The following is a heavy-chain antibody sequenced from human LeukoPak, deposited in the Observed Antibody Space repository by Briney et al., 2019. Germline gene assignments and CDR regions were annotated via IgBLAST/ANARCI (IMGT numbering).Heavy chain of an antibody. Sequence: GGSLRLSCAASGFTFSSYAMSWVRQAPGKGLEWVSRISIAGSSTNYADSVKGRFTISRDNAKNTVYLQMNSLRAEDTAVYYCARGGTFDYWGQGTLVTVSS. CDR2: ISIAGSST. CDR1: GFTFSSYA. D-gene: IGHD6-25*01. CDR3: ARGGTFDY. J-gene: IGHJ4*02. V-gene: IGHV3-23*01.